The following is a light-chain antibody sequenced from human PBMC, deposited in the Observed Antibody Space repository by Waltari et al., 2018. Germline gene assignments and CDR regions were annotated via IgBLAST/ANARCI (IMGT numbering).Light chain of an antibody. J-gene: IGKJ1*01. CDR2: WAS. V-gene: IGKV4-1*01. Sequence: EIVMTQSPDSLAVSLGERATINCKSSQRVLYSSNNKNYLAWYQQKPGQPPKLLIRWASTRESGVPYRFSGSGSGTDFTLTISSLQAEDVAVYYCQQYYRSRTFGQGTRVEIK. CDR1: QRVLYSSNNKNY. CDR3: QQYYRSRT.